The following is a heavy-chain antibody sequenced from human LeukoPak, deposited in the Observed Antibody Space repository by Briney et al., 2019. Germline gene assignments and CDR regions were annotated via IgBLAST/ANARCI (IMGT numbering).Heavy chain of an antibody. Sequence: ASVKVSCKASGYTFTSYDINWVRQATGQGLEWMGWMNPNSGNTGYAQKFQGRVTMTRNTSISTAYMELSSLRSEDTAVYYCGRVVGGQCGYCGCGCQSGRLSGGGLWGQGNLGHVS. CDR3: GRVVGGQCGYCGCGCQSGRLSGGGL. CDR2: MNPNSGNT. D-gene: IGHD2-21*02. CDR1: GYTFTSYD. J-gene: IGHJ4*02. V-gene: IGHV1-8*01.